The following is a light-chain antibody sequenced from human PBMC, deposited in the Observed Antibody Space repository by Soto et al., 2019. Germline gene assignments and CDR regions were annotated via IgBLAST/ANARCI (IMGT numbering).Light chain of an antibody. CDR3: QLFGSSPRYT. J-gene: IGKJ2*01. CDR2: AAS. Sequence: ELVLTQSPGTLSLSPGERATLSCRTSESVTKTYLAWYQQKPGQPPRLLIYAASSRATGIPDRFSGSGSGTDFTLTISRLEPDDFAVYFCQLFGSSPRYTFGRGTRLEIK. CDR1: ESVTKTY. V-gene: IGKV3-20*01.